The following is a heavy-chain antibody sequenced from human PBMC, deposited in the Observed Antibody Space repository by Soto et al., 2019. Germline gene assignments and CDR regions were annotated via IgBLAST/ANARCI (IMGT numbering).Heavy chain of an antibody. V-gene: IGHV4-34*01. CDR3: ARGLIVVVPAARLPLGWDNNGFYP. CDR1: GGSFSGYY. CDR2: INHSGST. D-gene: IGHD2-2*01. Sequence: PSETLSLTCAVYGGSFSGYYWSWIRQPPGKGLEWIGEINHSGSTNYNPSLKSRVTISVDTSKNQFSLKLSSVTAADTAVYYCARGLIVVVPAARLPLGWDNNGFYPWGQGTVVTVS. J-gene: IGHJ5*02.